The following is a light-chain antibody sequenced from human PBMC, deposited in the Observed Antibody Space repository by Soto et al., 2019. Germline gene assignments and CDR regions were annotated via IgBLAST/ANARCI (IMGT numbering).Light chain of an antibody. V-gene: IGLV3-1*01. Sequence: SYELTQPPSVSVSPGQTASITCSGDKLGYNYACWYQQKPGQSPVLVIYQDSKRPSGIPERFSGSNSGNTATLTISGTQAMDEADYYCQAWDSSTVLFGGGTQLTVL. CDR3: QAWDSSTVL. J-gene: IGLJ2*01. CDR2: QDS. CDR1: KLGYNY.